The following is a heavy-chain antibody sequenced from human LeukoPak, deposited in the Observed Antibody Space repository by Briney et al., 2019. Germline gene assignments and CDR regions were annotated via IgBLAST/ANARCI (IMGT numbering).Heavy chain of an antibody. J-gene: IGHJ4*02. D-gene: IGHD6-13*01. Sequence: GGSLRLSCAASGFTVSSNYMSWVRQAPGKGLEWVSVIYSGGSTYHADSVKGRFTISRDNSKNALYLQMNSLRAEDTAVYYCATDSPGIAAAGRVYWGQGTLVTVSS. V-gene: IGHV3-66*02. CDR3: ATDSPGIAAAGRVY. CDR1: GFTVSSNY. CDR2: IYSGGST.